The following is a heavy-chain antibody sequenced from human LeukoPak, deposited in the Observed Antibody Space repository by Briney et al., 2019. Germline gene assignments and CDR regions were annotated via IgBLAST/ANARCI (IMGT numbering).Heavy chain of an antibody. J-gene: IGHJ6*04. D-gene: IGHD6-13*01. CDR2: INPNSGGT. CDR1: GYTFTDYY. CDR3: ARAVGPGGYHGMDV. V-gene: IGHV1-2*04. Sequence: GASVKVSCEASGYTFTDYYIHWVRQAPGQGLEWMGWINPNSGGTKFAQKFQGWVTMTRDTSISTAYMELSRLRSDDTALYYCARAVGPGGYHGMDVWGKGTTFPFSS.